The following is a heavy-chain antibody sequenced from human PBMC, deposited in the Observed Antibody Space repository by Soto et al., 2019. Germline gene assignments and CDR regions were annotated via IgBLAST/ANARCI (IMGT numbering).Heavy chain of an antibody. J-gene: IGHJ5*02. D-gene: IGHD6-13*01. CDR2: INPSGGST. CDR1: GYTFTSYY. Sequence: ASVKVSCKASGYTFTSYYMHWVRQAPGQGLEWMGIINPSGGSTSYAQKFQGRVTTTRDTSTSTVYMELSSLRSEDTAVYYCARDTGAVAAAFDPWGQGTLVTVSS. CDR3: ARDTGAVAAAFDP. V-gene: IGHV1-46*01.